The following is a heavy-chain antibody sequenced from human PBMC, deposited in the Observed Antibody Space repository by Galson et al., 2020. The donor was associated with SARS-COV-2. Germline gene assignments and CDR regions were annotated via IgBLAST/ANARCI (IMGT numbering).Heavy chain of an antibody. CDR3: AKCETFSSASHLLDS. D-gene: IGHD6-6*01. J-gene: IGHJ4*02. CDR2: SSGSGAMT. CDR1: GFPFDRYA. V-gene: IGHV3-23*01. Sequence: GGSLRLSCEGSGFPFDRYAMTWVRQPPGKGLEWVSVSSGSGAMTFYADSVKGRFTVSRDNFKNTLFLQMNNLRADDTAVYFCAKCETFSSASHLLDSWGQGALVTVST.